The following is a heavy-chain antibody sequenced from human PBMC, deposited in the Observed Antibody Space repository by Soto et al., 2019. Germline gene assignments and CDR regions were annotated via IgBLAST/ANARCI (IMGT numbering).Heavy chain of an antibody. CDR2: ISYDGSNK. D-gene: IGHD6-19*01. CDR1: GFTFSSYG. V-gene: IGHV3-30*18. Sequence: PGGTLRLSCAASGFTFSSYGMHWVRQAPGKGLEWVAVISYDGSNKYYAASVKGRFTISRDNSKNTLYLQMNSLRAEDTAVYYCAKDGQQWQGFYYYYGMDVWGQGTTVTVSS. J-gene: IGHJ6*02. CDR3: AKDGQQWQGFYYYYGMDV.